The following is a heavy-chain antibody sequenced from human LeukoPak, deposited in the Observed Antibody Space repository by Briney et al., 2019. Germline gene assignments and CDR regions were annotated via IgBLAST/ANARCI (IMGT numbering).Heavy chain of an antibody. V-gene: IGHV4-34*01. Sequence: SETLSLTCAVYGGSFSGYYWSWIRQPPGKGLEWIGEINHSGSTNYNPSLKSRVSISADMSKNHFSLKLKSVTAADTAVYYCASTNGVYWGQGTLVTVSS. CDR1: GGSFSGYY. J-gene: IGHJ4*02. CDR3: ASTNGVY. D-gene: IGHD2-8*01. CDR2: INHSGST.